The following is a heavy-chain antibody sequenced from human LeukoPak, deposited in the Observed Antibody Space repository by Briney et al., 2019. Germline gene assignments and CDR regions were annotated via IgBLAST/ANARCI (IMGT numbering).Heavy chain of an antibody. V-gene: IGHV3-48*01. CDR2: ISMTGTTI. CDR1: GFTFNSYT. J-gene: IGHJ4*02. CDR3: ARDLGSGDHGFLV. D-gene: IGHD2-21*02. Sequence: PGGSLRLSCAAAGFTFNSYTMNWVRQAPGKGLEWISYISMTGTTIYYADSVKGRFTISRDNAKNSLYLQMNSLRFEDTGLYFCARDLGSGDHGFLVWGQGTLLTVSS.